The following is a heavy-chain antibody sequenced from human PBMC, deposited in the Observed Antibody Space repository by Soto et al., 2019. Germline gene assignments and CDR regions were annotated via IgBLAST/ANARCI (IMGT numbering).Heavy chain of an antibody. CDR2: ISYDGSYK. Sequence: QVQLVESGGGVVQPGRSLRLSCAASGFTFSSYGMHWVRQAPGKGLEWVAVISYDGSYKYYADSVKGRFTISRDNSKNTLYLQMNSLRAEDTAVYYCATHLGEQWLEYYYYYGMDVWGQGTTVTVSS. V-gene: IGHV3-30*03. CDR1: GFTFSSYG. J-gene: IGHJ6*02. D-gene: IGHD6-19*01. CDR3: ATHLGEQWLEYYYYYGMDV.